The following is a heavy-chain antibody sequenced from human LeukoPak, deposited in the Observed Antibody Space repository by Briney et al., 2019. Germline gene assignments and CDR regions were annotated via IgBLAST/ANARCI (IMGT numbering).Heavy chain of an antibody. CDR3: ARGLRSTTVTPGPYYYYMDV. Sequence: ASVKVSCKASGYTFTGYYMHWVRQAPGQGLEWMGWINPNSGGTNYAQKFQGRVTMTRDMSTSTVYMELSSLRSEDTAVYYCARGLRSTTVTPGPYYYYMDVWGKGTTVTVSS. V-gene: IGHV1-2*02. CDR1: GYTFTGYY. D-gene: IGHD4-11*01. CDR2: INPNSGGT. J-gene: IGHJ6*03.